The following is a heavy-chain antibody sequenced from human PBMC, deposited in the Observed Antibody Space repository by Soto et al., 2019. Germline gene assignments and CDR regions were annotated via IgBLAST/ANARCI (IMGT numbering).Heavy chain of an antibody. CDR2: IYYSGST. J-gene: IGHJ4*02. CDR1: GGSINSGGYY. D-gene: IGHD3-3*01. Sequence: SETLSLTCTVSGGSINSGGYYWSWIRQHPGKGLEWIGYIYYSGSTYYNPSLKSRVTISVDTSKNQFSLKLTSVTAADTAVYFCARAHTIFGIITVFDYWGQGPLVTVSS. CDR3: ARAHTIFGIITVFDY. V-gene: IGHV4-31*03.